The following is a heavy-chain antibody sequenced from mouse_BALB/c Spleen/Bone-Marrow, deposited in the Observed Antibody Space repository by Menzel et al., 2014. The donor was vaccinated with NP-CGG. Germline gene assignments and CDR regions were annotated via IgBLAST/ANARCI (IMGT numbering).Heavy chain of an antibody. J-gene: IGHJ2*01. CDR2: IHPGSGGT. D-gene: IGHD3-2*01. CDR3: ARLRQLGLRTIDY. V-gene: IGHV1-15*01. CDR1: GYTFIDYE. Sequence: QAQLQQPGAELVRPGASVKLSCKALGYTFIDYEIHWVKQTPVHGLEWIGAIHPGSGGTAYNQKFKGKATLTADKYSSTVYMELSSLTSEDSVVYYCARLRQLGLRTIDYWGQGTTLTVSS.